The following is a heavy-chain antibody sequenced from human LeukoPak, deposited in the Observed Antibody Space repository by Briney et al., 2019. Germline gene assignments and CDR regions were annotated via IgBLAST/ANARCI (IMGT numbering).Heavy chain of an antibody. CDR1: GGSISSSSYY. CDR2: INHSGST. V-gene: IGHV4-39*07. CDR3: ARGRLGCSSTSCYSGLDWFDP. J-gene: IGHJ5*02. Sequence: SETLSLTCTVSGGSISSSSYYWGWIRQPPGKGLEWIGEINHSGSTNYNPSLKSRVTISVDTSKNQLSLKLSSVTAADTAVYYCARGRLGCSSTSCYSGLDWFDPWGQGTLVTVSS. D-gene: IGHD2-2*01.